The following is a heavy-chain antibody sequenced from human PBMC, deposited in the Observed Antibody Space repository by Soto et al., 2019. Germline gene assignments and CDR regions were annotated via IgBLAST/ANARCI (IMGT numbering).Heavy chain of an antibody. CDR2: ISYDGSNK. J-gene: IGHJ4*02. CDR3: ARDLAPMVRGVNGGGPFDY. Sequence: QVQLVESGGGVVQPGRSLRLSCAASGFTFSSYAMHWVRQAPGKGLEWVAVISYDGSNKYYADSVKGRFTISRDNSKNTLYLQMNSLSAEDTAVYYCARDLAPMVRGVNGGGPFDYWGQGTLVTVSS. D-gene: IGHD3-10*01. CDR1: GFTFSSYA. V-gene: IGHV3-30-3*01.